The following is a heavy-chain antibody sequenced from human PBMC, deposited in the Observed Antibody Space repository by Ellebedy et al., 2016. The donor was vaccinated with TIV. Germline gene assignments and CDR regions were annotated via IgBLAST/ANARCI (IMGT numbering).Heavy chain of an antibody. Sequence: PGGSLRLSCAASGFTFSIYAMSWVRQAPGKGLEWVSLISGSGDSTYFADSVKGRFTISRDNSKNTLYLQMNSLRAEDTAVYYCAKDSGLSGWYFDYWGQGTLVTVSS. V-gene: IGHV3-23*01. CDR3: AKDSGLSGWYFDY. CDR1: GFTFSIYA. CDR2: ISGSGDST. J-gene: IGHJ4*02. D-gene: IGHD6-19*01.